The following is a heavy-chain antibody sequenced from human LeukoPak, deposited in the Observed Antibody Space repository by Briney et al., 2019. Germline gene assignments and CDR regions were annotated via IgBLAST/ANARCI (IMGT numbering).Heavy chain of an antibody. J-gene: IGHJ4*02. CDR2: LYSGGNT. CDR1: GFTVSSNY. D-gene: IGHD6-6*01. V-gene: IGHV3-53*01. CDR3: ARVTSVLVV. Sequence: GGSLRLSCAAPGFTVSSNYMSWVRQAPGKGLEWVSLLYSGGNTDYADSVKGRFTISRDTSKNTVYLQMNRLRAEDTAVYYCARVTSVLVVWGQGTLVTISS.